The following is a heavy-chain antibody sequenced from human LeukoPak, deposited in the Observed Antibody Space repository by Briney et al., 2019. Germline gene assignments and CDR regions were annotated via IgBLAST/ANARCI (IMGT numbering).Heavy chain of an antibody. CDR3: AKETNSGATSYNWFDP. CDR2: ISGSGGST. Sequence: GGSLRLSCAGSGFTFSSYAMSWVRQAPGKGLEWVSAISGSGGSTYYADSVKGRFTISRDNSKNTLYLQMNSLRAEDTAVYYCAKETNSGATSYNWFDPWGQGTLVTVSS. J-gene: IGHJ5*02. D-gene: IGHD1-26*01. V-gene: IGHV3-23*01. CDR1: GFTFSSYA.